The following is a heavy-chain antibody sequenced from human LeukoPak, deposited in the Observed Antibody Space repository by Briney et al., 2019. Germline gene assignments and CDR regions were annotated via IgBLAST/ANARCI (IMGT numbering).Heavy chain of an antibody. CDR3: ARDTKDY. V-gene: IGHV3-48*03. CDR2: ITRTGDRI. J-gene: IGHJ4*02. Sequence: PGGSLRLSCEASGFTFSSYEMNWVRQAPGKGLEWISYITRTGDRIQYADSVKGRFTISRDNAKNSLYLQMNSLRAQDTGVYFCARDTKDYWGQGTLVVVSS. D-gene: IGHD2-8*01. CDR1: GFTFSSYE.